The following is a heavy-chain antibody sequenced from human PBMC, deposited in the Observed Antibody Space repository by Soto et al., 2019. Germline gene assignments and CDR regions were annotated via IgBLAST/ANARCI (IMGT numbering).Heavy chain of an antibody. CDR3: ARHSKSSSLTHYYYYGMDV. D-gene: IGHD6-6*01. V-gene: IGHV5-51*01. CDR1: GYSFTSYW. CDR2: IYPGDSDT. Sequence: GESLKISCKGSGYSFTSYWIGWVRQMPGKGLEWMGIIYPGDSDTRYSPSFQGQVTISADKSISTAYLQWSSLKASDTAMYYCARHSKSSSLTHYYYYGMDVWGQGTTVTVSS. J-gene: IGHJ6*02.